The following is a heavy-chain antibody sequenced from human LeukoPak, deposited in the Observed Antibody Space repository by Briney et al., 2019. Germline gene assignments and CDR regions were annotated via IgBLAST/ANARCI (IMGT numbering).Heavy chain of an antibody. CDR1: GFTFSTHA. J-gene: IGHJ4*02. Sequence: GGSLRLSCAASGFTFSTHAMNWVRQAPGKGLEWVSRISGSGGGGSTYYADSVKGRFTISRDNSKNTLYLQMNILRAEDTAVYYCAKDPVTGYFDYWGQGTLVTVSS. CDR3: AKDPVTGYFDY. CDR2: ISGSGGGGST. D-gene: IGHD1-14*01. V-gene: IGHV3-23*01.